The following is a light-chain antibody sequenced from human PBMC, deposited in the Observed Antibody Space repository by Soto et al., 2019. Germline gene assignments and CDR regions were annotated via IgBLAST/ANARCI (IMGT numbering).Light chain of an antibody. CDR1: QSVFSSY. CDR2: GAS. Sequence: EILLTQSPGTLSFSRGERSTLXXRASQSVFSSYLAWFQQKPGQAPRLXIYGASSRATGIPDRFSGSGAGTDFTLTISRLEPEDFAVYYCQQYGNAPFTFGPGTKVDIK. V-gene: IGKV3-20*01. CDR3: QQYGNAPFT. J-gene: IGKJ3*01.